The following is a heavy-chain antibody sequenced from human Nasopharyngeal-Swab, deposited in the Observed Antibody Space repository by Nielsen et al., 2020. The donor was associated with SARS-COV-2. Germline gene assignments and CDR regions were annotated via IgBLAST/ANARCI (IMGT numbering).Heavy chain of an antibody. V-gene: IGHV3-64*04. CDR1: GFFFSSNA. CDR3: ARVGGGYDVDYYYYGMDV. CDR2: INDHGDRI. Sequence: GESLKISCSASGFFFSSNAMHWVRQAPGKGLEYVSSINDHGDRIHYADSVKGRFTISRDNAKNSLYLQMNSLGAEDTAVYYCARVGGGYDVDYYYYGMDVWGQGTTVTVSS. D-gene: IGHD3-16*01. J-gene: IGHJ6*02.